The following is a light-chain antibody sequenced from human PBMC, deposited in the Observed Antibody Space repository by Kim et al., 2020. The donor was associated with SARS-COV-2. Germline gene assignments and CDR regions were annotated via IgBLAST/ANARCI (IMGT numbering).Light chain of an antibody. CDR3: NSRDSSGNRV. Sequence: VALGQTVRITCQGDSLRSYYASWYQQKPGQAPVLVIYGKNNRPSGIPDRFSGSSSGNTASLTITGAQAEDEADYYCNSRDSSGNRVFGGGTQLTVL. CDR2: GKN. J-gene: IGLJ3*02. V-gene: IGLV3-19*01. CDR1: SLRSYY.